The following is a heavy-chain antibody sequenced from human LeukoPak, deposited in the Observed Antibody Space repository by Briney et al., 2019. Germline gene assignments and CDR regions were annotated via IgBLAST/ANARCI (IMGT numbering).Heavy chain of an antibody. CDR2: INPSGGST. CDR3: ARSRVPPRGWFDP. CDR1: GYTFTVYY. J-gene: IGHJ5*02. Sequence: ASVTVSCKASGYTFTVYYMHWVRQAPGQGLEWMGIINPSGGSTSYAQKFQGRVTMTRDTSTSTVYMELSSLRSEDTAVYYCARSRVPPRGWFDPWGQGTLVTVSS. V-gene: IGHV1-46*01.